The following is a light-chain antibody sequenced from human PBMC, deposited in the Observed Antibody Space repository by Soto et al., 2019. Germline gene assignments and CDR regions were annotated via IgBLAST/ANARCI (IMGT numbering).Light chain of an antibody. CDR3: SSYAGSNNFV. V-gene: IGLV2-8*01. Sequence: QSALTQPPSASGSPGQSVTISCTGTSSDIGAYIYVSWYQQHPGKAPKLMISGVSRRPSGVPERFSGSKSGNTASLTVSGLQADDEAHYYCSSYAGSNNFVFGTGTKLTVL. CDR2: GVS. J-gene: IGLJ1*01. CDR1: SSDIGAYIY.